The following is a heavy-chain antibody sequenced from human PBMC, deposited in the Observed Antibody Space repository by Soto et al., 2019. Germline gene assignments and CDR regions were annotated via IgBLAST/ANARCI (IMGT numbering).Heavy chain of an antibody. D-gene: IGHD2-21*02. CDR3: ARGHCGGDCRAGVDY. CDR2: INHSGST. CDR1: GGSFSGYY. V-gene: IGHV4-34*01. J-gene: IGHJ4*02. Sequence: QVQLQQWGAGLLKPSETLSLTCAVYGGSFSGYYWSWIRQPPGKGLEWIGEINHSGSTNYNPSLKSRVTISVDMSKNQFSLKLSSVTAADTAVYYCARGHCGGDCRAGVDYWGQGTLVTVSS.